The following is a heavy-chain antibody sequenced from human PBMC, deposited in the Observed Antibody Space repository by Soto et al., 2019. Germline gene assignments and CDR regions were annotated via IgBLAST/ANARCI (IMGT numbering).Heavy chain of an antibody. CDR3: TRDLEYSNYYYGMDV. CDR2: IRSKAYGGTT. D-gene: IGHD4-4*01. V-gene: IGHV3-49*04. CDR1: GFTFGDYA. J-gene: IGHJ6*02. Sequence: GGSLRLSCTASGFTFGDYAMSWVRQAPGKGLEWVGFIRSKAYGGTTGYAASVKGRFTISRDDSKSIAYLQMNSLKTEDTAVYYCTRDLEYSNYYYGMDVWGQGTTVTVSS.